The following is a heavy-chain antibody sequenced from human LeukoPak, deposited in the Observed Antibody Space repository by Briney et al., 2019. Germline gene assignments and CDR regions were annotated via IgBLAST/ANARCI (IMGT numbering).Heavy chain of an antibody. CDR2: ISDDSGST. V-gene: IGHV3-23*01. CDR3: AKDLIAAAGTPRDY. Sequence: GGSLRLSCAASELMFSSYAMSWVRQAPGKGLEWVSGISDDSGSTYYADSVRGRFTISRDNSKNTLYLQMNSLRAEDTAVYYCAKDLIAAAGTPRDYWGQGTLVTVSS. CDR1: ELMFSSYA. J-gene: IGHJ4*02. D-gene: IGHD6-13*01.